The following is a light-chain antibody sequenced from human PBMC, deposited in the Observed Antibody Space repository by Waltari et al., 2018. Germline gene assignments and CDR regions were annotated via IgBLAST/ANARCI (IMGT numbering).Light chain of an antibody. CDR1: SSDVGGYNY. CDR3: ASFTGNVV. V-gene: IGLV2-14*03. CDR2: DVY. J-gene: IGLJ2*01. Sequence: QSALTQPASVSGSPGQSITISCTGTSSDVGGYNYVSWYQQHPGKAPQLLVFDVYVPPSVVSNRFSGAKPVNTASLTISGLQAVDEAVYYCASFTGNVVFGGGTKLTVL.